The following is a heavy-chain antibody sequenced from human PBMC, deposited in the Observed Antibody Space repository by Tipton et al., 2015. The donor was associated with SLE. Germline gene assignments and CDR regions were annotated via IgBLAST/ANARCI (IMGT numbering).Heavy chain of an antibody. CDR2: IYSDGSSA. CDR3: AKEDSVLRFLEWLGHAFDI. V-gene: IGHV3-74*01. Sequence: GSLRLSCGASGFTFSSYWMHWVRQAPGKGLVWVSRIYSDGSSANYADSVKGRFTISRDNSKNTLYLQMNSLRAEDTAVYYCAKEDSVLRFLEWLGHAFDIWGQGTMVTVSS. CDR1: GFTFSSYW. J-gene: IGHJ3*02. D-gene: IGHD3-3*01.